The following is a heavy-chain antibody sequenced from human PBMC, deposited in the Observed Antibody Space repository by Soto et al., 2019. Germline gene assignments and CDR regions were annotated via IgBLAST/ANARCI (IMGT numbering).Heavy chain of an antibody. D-gene: IGHD1-26*01. CDR2: INPSGGST. Sequence: ASVKVSCKASGYTFTSYYMHWVRQAPGQGLEWMGIINPSGGSTSYAQKFQGRVTMTRDTSTSTVYMELSSLRSGDTAVYYCARNLYSGSYYDAFDIWGQGTMVTVSS. V-gene: IGHV1-46*01. CDR1: GYTFTSYY. CDR3: ARNLYSGSYYDAFDI. J-gene: IGHJ3*02.